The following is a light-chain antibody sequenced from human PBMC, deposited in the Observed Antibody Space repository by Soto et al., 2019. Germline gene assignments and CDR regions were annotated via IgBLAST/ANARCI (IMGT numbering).Light chain of an antibody. CDR1: SSNIGGNY. CDR3: AAWDDSLSGPV. J-gene: IGLJ2*01. Sequence: QSVLTQPPSASGTPGQRVTISCSGSSSNIGGNYVYWYQQLPGTAPKLLIYTNAQRPSGVPDRFSGSKSGTSASLAISSLRSEDEADYYCAAWDDSLSGPVFGGGTKLTVL. CDR2: TNA. V-gene: IGLV1-47*02.